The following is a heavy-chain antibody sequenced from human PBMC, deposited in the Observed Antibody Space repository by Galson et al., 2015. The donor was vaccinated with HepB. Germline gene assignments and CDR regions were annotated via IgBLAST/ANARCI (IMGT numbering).Heavy chain of an antibody. CDR1: GFTFSSYS. CDR3: ARDRGYYGSGSYYNGNWYFDV. CDR2: ISRSSSYI. J-gene: IGHJ2*01. Sequence: SLRLSCAASGFTFSSYSMNWVRQAPGKGLEWVSSISRSSSYISCAYSVKGRFTISRDNAKTSLYLHMNSLRAEDTAVYYCARDRGYYGSGSYYNGNWYFDVWGRGTLVTVSS. V-gene: IGHV3-21*01. D-gene: IGHD3-10*01.